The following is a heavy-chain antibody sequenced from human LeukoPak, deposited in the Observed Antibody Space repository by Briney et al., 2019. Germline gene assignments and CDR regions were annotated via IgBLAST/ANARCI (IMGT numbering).Heavy chain of an antibody. J-gene: IGHJ4*02. CDR1: GPSISRYY. V-gene: IGHV4-59*12. CDR3: ARVELGMGADY. D-gene: IGHD7-27*01. CDR2: IYYSGST. Sequence: SQTLSLTCTVSGPSISRYYWGSIRHPPGKGLEWNGYIYYSGSTNYNPSLKSRVTISVDKSKNQFSLKLSSVTAADTAVYYCARVELGMGADYWGQGTLVTVSS.